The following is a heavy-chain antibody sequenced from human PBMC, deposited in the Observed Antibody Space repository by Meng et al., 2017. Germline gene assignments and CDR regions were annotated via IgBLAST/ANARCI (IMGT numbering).Heavy chain of an antibody. Sequence: SGPTLVKPTQTLTLTCTFSGFSLSTSGVAVGWIRQPPGKTLEWLALIYWDDDRRYSPSLRSRLTITKETSKNQVVLTMTNMDPVDTATYYCARTDYEMPTNYWGQGTLVTVSS. CDR1: GFSLSTSGVA. J-gene: IGHJ4*02. CDR2: IYWDDDR. CDR3: ARTDYEMPTNY. D-gene: IGHD5-24*01. V-gene: IGHV2-5*02.